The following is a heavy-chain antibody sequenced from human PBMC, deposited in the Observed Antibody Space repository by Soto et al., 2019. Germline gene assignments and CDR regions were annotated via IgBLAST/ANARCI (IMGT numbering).Heavy chain of an antibody. CDR2: ISWNSGSI. V-gene: IGHV3-9*01. J-gene: IGHJ4*02. Sequence: GGSLRLSCAASGFTFDDYAMHWVRQAPGKGLEWVSGISWNSGSIGYADSVKGRFTISRDNAKNSLYMQMNSLRAEDTALYYCAKDTGDGYNFRTLDYWGQGNLVTVSS. CDR3: AKDTGDGYNFRTLDY. CDR1: GFTFDDYA. D-gene: IGHD5-12*01.